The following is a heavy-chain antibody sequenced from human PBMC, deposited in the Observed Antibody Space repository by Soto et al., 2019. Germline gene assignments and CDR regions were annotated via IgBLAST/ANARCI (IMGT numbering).Heavy chain of an antibody. CDR2: INAGNGNT. CDR1: GYTFTSYA. J-gene: IGHJ4*02. Sequence: ASVKVSCKASGYTFTSYAMHWVRQAPGQRLEWMGWINAGNGNTKYSQKFQGRVTITRDTSASTAYMELSSLRSEDTAVYYCARASSVVGVVAATEIDYWGQGTLVTVSS. V-gene: IGHV1-3*01. D-gene: IGHD2-15*01. CDR3: ARASSVVGVVAATEIDY.